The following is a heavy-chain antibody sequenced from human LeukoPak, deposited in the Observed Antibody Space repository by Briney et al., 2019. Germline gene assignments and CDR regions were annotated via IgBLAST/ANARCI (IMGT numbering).Heavy chain of an antibody. D-gene: IGHD5-12*01. CDR1: GFTFSGYT. V-gene: IGHV3-30*04. CDR2: MSYDGSHK. J-gene: IGHJ4*02. CDR3: ARDVGGYAFDY. Sequence: PGGSLRLSCVASGFTFSGYTLHWVRQAPGKGLEWVAVMSYDGSHKFHADSVKGRFTISRDNSKNTLYLQMNSLRAEDTAIYFCARDVGGYAFDYWGQGTLVTVSS.